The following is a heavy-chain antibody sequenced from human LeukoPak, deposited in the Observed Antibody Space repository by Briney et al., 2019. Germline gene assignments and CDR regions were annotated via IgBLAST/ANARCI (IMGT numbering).Heavy chain of an antibody. D-gene: IGHD2-2*01. CDR1: GGSISSYY. CDR3: ATADSTSWVDY. V-gene: IGHV4-59*01. J-gene: IGHJ4*02. Sequence: SETLSLTCTVSGGSISSYYWSWIRQPPGKGLEWIGYIHYSGSTNYSPSLKRRVTISVDTSKNQFSLKLSSVTAADTAVYYCATADSTSWVDYWGQGTLVTVSS. CDR2: IHYSGST.